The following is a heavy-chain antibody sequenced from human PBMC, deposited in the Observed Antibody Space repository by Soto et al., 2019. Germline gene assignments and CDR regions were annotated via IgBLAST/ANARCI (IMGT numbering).Heavy chain of an antibody. V-gene: IGHV3-7*01. CDR2: IKQDGSEK. Sequence: PGGSLRLSCAASGVTFSSYWINWVRQAPGKGLEWVANIKQDGSEKYYVDSVKGRFTISRDSAENSVYLQMHSLRAEDTAVYYCAASPDYGPQFDFWGQGSLVTVSS. D-gene: IGHD4-17*01. CDR3: AASPDYGPQFDF. J-gene: IGHJ4*02. CDR1: GVTFSSYW.